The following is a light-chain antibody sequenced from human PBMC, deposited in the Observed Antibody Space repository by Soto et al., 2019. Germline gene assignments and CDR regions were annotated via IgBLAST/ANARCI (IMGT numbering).Light chain of an antibody. CDR1: SSDVVGYNY. Sequence: QSVLTQPASVSGSPGQSITISCTGTSSDVVGYNYVSWYQQHPGKAPKFMIHDVSNRPSGVSNRFSGSKSGNTASLTISGLQAEDEADYYCSSYTTSNTRQIVFGTGTKVTVL. J-gene: IGLJ1*01. CDR2: DVS. CDR3: SSYTTSNTRQIV. V-gene: IGLV2-14*01.